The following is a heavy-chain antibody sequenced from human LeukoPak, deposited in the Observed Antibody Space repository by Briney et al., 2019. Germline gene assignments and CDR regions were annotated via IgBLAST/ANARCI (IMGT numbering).Heavy chain of an antibody. J-gene: IGHJ6*02. CDR3: ARDMYGSGSYYYYYYYGMDV. Sequence: ASVKVSCTASGYTFTSYGISRVRQAPGQGLEWMGWISAYNGNTNYAQKLQGRVTMTTDTSTSTAYMELRSLRSDDTAVYYCARDMYGSGSYYYYYYYGMDVWGQGTTVTVSS. D-gene: IGHD3-10*01. CDR1: GYTFTSYG. V-gene: IGHV1-18*01. CDR2: ISAYNGNT.